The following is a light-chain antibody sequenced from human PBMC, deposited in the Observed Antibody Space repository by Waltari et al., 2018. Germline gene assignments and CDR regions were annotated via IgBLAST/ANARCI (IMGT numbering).Light chain of an antibody. CDR1: QSIGSN. J-gene: IGKJ1*01. CDR3: QQYNNWPET. Sequence: TLSVSPGERATLSCRASQSIGSNLAWYQHKPGQAPRFLIYGASTRATGIPVRFSGSGSGTEFTLTISSLQSADFAVYFCQQYNNWPETFGQGTKVEIK. V-gene: IGKV3-15*01. CDR2: GAS.